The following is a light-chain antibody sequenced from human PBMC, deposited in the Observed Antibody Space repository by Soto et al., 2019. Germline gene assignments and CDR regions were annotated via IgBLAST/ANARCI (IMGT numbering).Light chain of an antibody. Sequence: EIVMTQSPDTLSVSPGERATLSCRASQSVSSNLAWYQQKPGQAPRLLIYGASTRATGIPARFSGSGSGTEFTLTISSLQSEDFAVYYCQQYNNWPPMAFGQGTKVEIK. CDR2: GAS. CDR1: QSVSSN. V-gene: IGKV3-15*01. J-gene: IGKJ1*01. CDR3: QQYNNWPPMA.